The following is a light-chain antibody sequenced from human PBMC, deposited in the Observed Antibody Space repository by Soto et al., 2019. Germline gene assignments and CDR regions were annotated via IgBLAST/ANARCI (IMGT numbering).Light chain of an antibody. Sequence: EIVMTQSPATLSVSPGERATLSCRASQSISTNLAWFQQKPGQSPSLLIRGASSRATGVPDRFSGSGSGTDFTLIISRLEPEDFAVYYCQQYGSSRTFGQGTRLEIK. CDR2: GAS. CDR1: QSISTN. CDR3: QQYGSSRT. V-gene: IGKV3-20*01. J-gene: IGKJ5*01.